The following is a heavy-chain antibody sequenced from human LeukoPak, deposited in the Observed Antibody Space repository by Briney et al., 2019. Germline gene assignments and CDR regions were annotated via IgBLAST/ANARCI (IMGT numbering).Heavy chain of an antibody. J-gene: IGHJ3*02. CDR1: GYTFSSYW. V-gene: IGHV3-7*05. CDR3: ARGYAHALDI. CDR2: INPDGSET. D-gene: IGHD1-1*01. Sequence: VGALRVSRVASGYTFSSYWLNWGRQAPGKGLEWVANINPDGSETYSVDSVKGRFTISRDNAENSLNLQMNRLRVEDTAVYYCARGYAHALDIWGQGTMVTVSS.